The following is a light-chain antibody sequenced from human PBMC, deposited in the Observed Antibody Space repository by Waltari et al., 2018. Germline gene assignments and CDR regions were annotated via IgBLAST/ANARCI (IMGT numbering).Light chain of an antibody. Sequence: DIVMTQSPDSLAVSLGERVSINCKSSQSVFYSSNNKNYLAWYQQKPGQPPNLLMYWASSREFGVPKRFSASGSGTDFTLTISSLEADDVAIYYCQQYYSMPLTFGPGTTVEI. V-gene: IGKV4-1*01. CDR1: QSVFYSSNNKNY. J-gene: IGKJ3*01. CDR3: QQYYSMPLT. CDR2: WAS.